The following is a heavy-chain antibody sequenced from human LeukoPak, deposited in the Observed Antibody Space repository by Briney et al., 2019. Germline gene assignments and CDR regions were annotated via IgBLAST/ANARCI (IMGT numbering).Heavy chain of an antibody. CDR1: GFTFSSYA. D-gene: IGHD6-13*01. J-gene: IGHJ4*02. CDR2: ISYDGSNK. Sequence: GGSLRLSCAASGFTFSSYAMHWVRQAPGKGLEWVAVISYDGSNKYYADSVKGRFTISRDNSKNTLYLQMNSLRAEDTAVYYCARDNSSSWLEDYFDYWGQGTLVTVSS. V-gene: IGHV3-30*04. CDR3: ARDNSSSWLEDYFDY.